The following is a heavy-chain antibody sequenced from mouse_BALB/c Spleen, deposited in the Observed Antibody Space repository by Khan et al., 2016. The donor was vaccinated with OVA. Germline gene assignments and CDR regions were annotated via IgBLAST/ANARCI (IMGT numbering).Heavy chain of an antibody. Sequence: EVQLQESGAELGRPGSSVKLSCKTSGSTFTSYGIKWVKQRPGQGLEWIGYIYPGNGYTEYNARFQGKAILTSDTSASPAYMQLKSLTYEDSAMYICKTAYYRYYFDYGGQGTILTVSA. D-gene: IGHD2-14*01. V-gene: IGHV1S134*01. J-gene: IGHJ2*01. CDR3: KTAYYRYYFDY. CDR2: IYPGNGYT. CDR1: GSTFTSYG.